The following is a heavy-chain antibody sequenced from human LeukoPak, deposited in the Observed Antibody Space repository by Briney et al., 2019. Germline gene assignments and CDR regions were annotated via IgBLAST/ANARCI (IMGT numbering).Heavy chain of an antibody. CDR2: ISAYNGNT. J-gene: IGHJ4*02. V-gene: IGHV1-18*01. Sequence: ASVKVSCKASGYTFTSYGINWVRQAPGQGLEWMGWISAYNGNTNYAQKLQGRVTMTTDTSTSTAYMELRSLRSDDTAVYYCARAMITFGGVIVHYFDYWGQGTLVTVSS. D-gene: IGHD3-16*02. CDR1: GYTFTSYG. CDR3: ARAMITFGGVIVHYFDY.